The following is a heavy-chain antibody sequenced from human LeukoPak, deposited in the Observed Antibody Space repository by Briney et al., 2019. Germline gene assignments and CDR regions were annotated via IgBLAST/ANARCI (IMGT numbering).Heavy chain of an antibody. CDR2: ISSSSSYI. CDR1: GFTFSSYS. D-gene: IGHD6-19*01. V-gene: IGHV3-21*01. J-gene: IGHJ6*03. CDR3: ASAAVALFNYYYYMDV. Sequence: GGSLRLSCAASGFTFSSYSMNWVRQAPGKGLEWVSSISSSSSYIYYADSVKGRFTISRDNAKNSLYLQMNSLRAEDTAVYHCASAAVALFNYYYYMDVWGKGTTVTVSS.